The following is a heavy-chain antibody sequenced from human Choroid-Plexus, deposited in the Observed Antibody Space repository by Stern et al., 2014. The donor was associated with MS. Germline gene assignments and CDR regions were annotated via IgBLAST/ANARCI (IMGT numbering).Heavy chain of an antibody. CDR1: GFSLNSAGVG. Sequence: ESGPTLVKPTQTLTLTCALSGFSLNSAGVGVGWIRQPPGKALEWLAVIFWGDDKRHSPSLKTRLTITKDTSKNQVVLTLTNMDPVDTGTYYCAARGGFCGGGSCSSAGFDFWGQGTTVTVSS. J-gene: IGHJ3*01. D-gene: IGHD2-15*01. CDR3: AARGGFCGGGSCSSAGFDF. V-gene: IGHV2-5*02. CDR2: IFWGDDK.